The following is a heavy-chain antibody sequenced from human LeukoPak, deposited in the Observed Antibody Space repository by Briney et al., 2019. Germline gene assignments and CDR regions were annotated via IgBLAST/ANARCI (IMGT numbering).Heavy chain of an antibody. D-gene: IGHD3-10*01. Sequence: ASVKVSCKASGYTFTSYYINWVRQAPGQGLEWMGIINPSSGSTSYAQKFQDRVIMTRDTSTSTVHMELSSLRSEDTAVYYCARDSSGSGSVDVWGQGTTVTVSS. V-gene: IGHV1-46*01. CDR3: ARDSSGSGSVDV. CDR2: INPSSGST. J-gene: IGHJ6*02. CDR1: GYTFTSYY.